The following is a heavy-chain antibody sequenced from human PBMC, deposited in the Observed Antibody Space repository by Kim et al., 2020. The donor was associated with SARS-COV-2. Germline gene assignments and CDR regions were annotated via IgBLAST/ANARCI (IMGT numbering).Heavy chain of an antibody. CDR3: AREDIVVVPAIDY. J-gene: IGHJ4*02. D-gene: IGHD2-2*01. V-gene: IGHV3-33*01. Sequence: ADHVKGPFTTSRKKSKNTLYLQMNSLKAEDTAVYYCAREDIVVVPAIDYWGQGTLVTVSS.